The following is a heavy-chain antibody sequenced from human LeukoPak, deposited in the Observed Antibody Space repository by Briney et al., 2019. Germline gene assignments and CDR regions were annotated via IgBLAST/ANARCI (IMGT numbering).Heavy chain of an antibody. D-gene: IGHD3-3*01. CDR2: IYYSGST. CDR3: ARSWSGTNYYYYGMDV. J-gene: IGHJ6*02. V-gene: IGHV4-59*01. Sequence: SETLSLTCTASGGSISSYYWSWIRQPPGKGLEWIGYIYYSGSTNYNPSLKSRVTISVDTSKNQFSLKLSSVTAADTAVYYCARSWSGTNYYYYGMDVWGQGTTVTVSS. CDR1: GGSISSYY.